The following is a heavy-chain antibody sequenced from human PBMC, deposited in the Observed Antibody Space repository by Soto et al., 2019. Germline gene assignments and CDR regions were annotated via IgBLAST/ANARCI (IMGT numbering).Heavy chain of an antibody. CDR1: GGSISSYY. V-gene: IGHV4-59*01. J-gene: IGHJ6*02. CDR3: ARGRGSGSSFYYYGMDV. D-gene: IGHD3-10*01. Sequence: SETLSLTCTVSGGSISSYYWSWIRHPPGKGLEWIGYIYYSGSTNYSPSLKSRVTISVDTSKNQFSLKLSSVTAADTAVYYCARGRGSGSSFYYYGMDVWGQGTTVTVSS. CDR2: IYYSGST.